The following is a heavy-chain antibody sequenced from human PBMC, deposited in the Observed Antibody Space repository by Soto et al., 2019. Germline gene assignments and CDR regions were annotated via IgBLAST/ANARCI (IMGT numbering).Heavy chain of an antibody. CDR3: ARDIVAVVAELDI. Sequence: PGGSLRLSCAASGFTFSSYSMNWVRQAPGKGLEWVSSISSSSSYIYYADSVKGRFTISRDNAKNSLYLQMNSLRAEDTAVYYCARDIVAVVAELDIWGQGTMVTVSS. V-gene: IGHV3-21*01. CDR1: GFTFSSYS. D-gene: IGHD2-15*01. J-gene: IGHJ3*02. CDR2: ISSSSSYI.